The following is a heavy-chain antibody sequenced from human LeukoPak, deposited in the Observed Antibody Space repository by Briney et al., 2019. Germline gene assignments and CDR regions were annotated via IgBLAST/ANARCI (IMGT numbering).Heavy chain of an antibody. CDR1: GSTFSSYA. Sequence: LTGGSLRLSCAASGSTFSSYAMSWVRQAPGKGLEWVSAISGSGGSTYYADSVKGRFTISRDNSKNTLYLQMNSLRAEDTAVYYCAKGAADYYDSSGYYGIDYWGQGTLVTVSS. CDR2: ISGSGGST. V-gene: IGHV3-23*01. CDR3: AKGAADYYDSSGYYGIDY. D-gene: IGHD3-22*01. J-gene: IGHJ4*02.